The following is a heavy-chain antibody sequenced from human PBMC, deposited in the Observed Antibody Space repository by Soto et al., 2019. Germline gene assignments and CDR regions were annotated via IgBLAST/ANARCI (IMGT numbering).Heavy chain of an antibody. CDR2: IYYSGST. CDR3: ARGRYFDWSTIHY. Sequence: TVAGGYSVDLGYCRSMINKPPGKGLEWIGYIYYSGSTYYNPSLKSRVTISVDTSKNQFSLKLSSVTAADTAVYYCARGRYFDWSTIHYWGQGTLVTVSS. J-gene: IGHJ4*02. CDR1: GGYSVDLGYC. V-gene: IGHV4-30-4*08. D-gene: IGHD3-9*01.